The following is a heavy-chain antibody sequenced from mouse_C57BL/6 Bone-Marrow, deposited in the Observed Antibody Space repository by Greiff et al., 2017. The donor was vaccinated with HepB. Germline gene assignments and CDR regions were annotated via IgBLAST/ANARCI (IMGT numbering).Heavy chain of an antibody. CDR3: ARSGLWLRRGDY. CDR2: INPGSGGT. V-gene: IGHV1-54*01. J-gene: IGHJ4*01. Sequence: VKLLESGAELVRPGTSVKVSCKASGYAFTNYLIEWVKQRPGQGLEWIGVINPGSGGTNYNEKFKGKATLTADKSSSTAYMQLSSLTSEDSAVYFCARSGLWLRRGDYWGQGTSVTVSS. CDR1: GYAFTNYL. D-gene: IGHD2-2*01.